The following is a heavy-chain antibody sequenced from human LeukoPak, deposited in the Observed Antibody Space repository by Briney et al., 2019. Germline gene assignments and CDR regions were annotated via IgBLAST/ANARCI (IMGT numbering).Heavy chain of an antibody. Sequence: PSETLSLTCAAYGGSFSGYYWSWIRQPPGKGLEWIGEINHSGSTNYNPSLKRRVTISVDTSKNPFSLKLSSVTAADTAVYYCARGLPVTTHYYYYYYMDVWGKGTTVTVSS. J-gene: IGHJ6*03. D-gene: IGHD4-17*01. CDR1: GGSFSGYY. V-gene: IGHV4-34*01. CDR3: ARGLPVTTHYYYYYYMDV. CDR2: INHSGST.